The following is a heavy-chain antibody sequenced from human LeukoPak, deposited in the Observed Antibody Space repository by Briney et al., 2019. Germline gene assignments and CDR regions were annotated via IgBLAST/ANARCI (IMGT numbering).Heavy chain of an antibody. CDR2: INPNSGGT. CDR3: ARDRGYNYGAYYYYYMDV. V-gene: IGHV1-2*02. D-gene: IGHD5-18*01. Sequence: GASVKVSCKASGYTFTGYYMHWVRQAPGQGLEWMGWINPNSGGTNYAQKFQGRVTMTRDTSISTAYMELSNLRSEDTAVYYCARDRGYNYGAYYYYYMDVWGKGTTVTISS. CDR1: GYTFTGYY. J-gene: IGHJ6*03.